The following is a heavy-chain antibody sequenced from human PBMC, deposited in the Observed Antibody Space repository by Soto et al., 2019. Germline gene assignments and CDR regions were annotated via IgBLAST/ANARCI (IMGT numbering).Heavy chain of an antibody. CDR1: GGSISSYY. J-gene: IGHJ6*02. D-gene: IGHD1-26*01. CDR2: IYYSGST. V-gene: IGHV4-59*01. CDR3: ARDVGATFDYYYGMEV. Sequence: SETLSLTCTVSGGSISSYYWSWIRQPPGRGLEWIGYIYYSGSTNYNPSLKSRVTISVDTAKNQFSLKLSSVTAADTAVYYCARDVGATFDYYYGMEVWGQGTTVTVSS.